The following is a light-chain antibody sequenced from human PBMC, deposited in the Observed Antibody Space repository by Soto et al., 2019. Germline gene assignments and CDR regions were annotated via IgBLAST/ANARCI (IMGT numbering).Light chain of an antibody. CDR1: QSVSGW. V-gene: IGKV1-5*01. CDR2: VAS. CDR3: QQYGSSST. Sequence: DIQMTQSPSTLSASVGDTVTVTCRASQSVSGWLAWYQQKPGKAPKLLIYVASTLQSGVPPRFSGSGSGTDFTLTISRLEPEDFAVYYCQQYGSSSTFGQGTRLEIK. J-gene: IGKJ5*01.